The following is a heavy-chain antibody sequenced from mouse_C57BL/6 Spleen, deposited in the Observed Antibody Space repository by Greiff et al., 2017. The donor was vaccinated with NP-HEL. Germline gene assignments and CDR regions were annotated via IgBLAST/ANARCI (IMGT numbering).Heavy chain of an antibody. V-gene: IGHV5-17*01. J-gene: IGHJ4*01. CDR1: GFTFSDYG. CDR2: ISSGSSTI. D-gene: IGHD2-1*01. Sequence: EVQVVESGGGLVKPGGSLKLSCAASGFTFSDYGMHWVRQAPEKGLEWVAYISSGSSTIYYADTVKGRFTISRDNAKNTLFLQMTSLRSEDTAMYYCAPIYYGNWSAMDYWGQGTSVTVSS. CDR3: APIYYGNWSAMDY.